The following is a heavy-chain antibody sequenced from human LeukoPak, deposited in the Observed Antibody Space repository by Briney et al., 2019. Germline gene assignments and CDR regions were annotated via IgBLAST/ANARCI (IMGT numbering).Heavy chain of an antibody. D-gene: IGHD2-15*01. CDR2: IKQDGSEK. J-gene: IGHJ4*02. CDR3: VFCSGGNCYYAVRGWTY. CDR1: GFTFSSYW. Sequence: GGSLRLSCAASGFTFSSYWMSWVRQAPGKGLEWVANIKQDGSEKYYVDSVKGRFTISRDNSKNTVQLEMNSLRVEDTAVYYCVFCSGGNCYYAVRGWTYWGQGTLVTVSS. V-gene: IGHV3-7*01.